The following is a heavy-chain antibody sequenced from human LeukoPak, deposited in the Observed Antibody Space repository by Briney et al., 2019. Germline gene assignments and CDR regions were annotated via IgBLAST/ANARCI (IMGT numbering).Heavy chain of an antibody. CDR3: ARDGGSGNDCLDY. V-gene: IGHV6-1*01. D-gene: IGHD5-12*01. Sequence: SQTLSLTCVISGDSVSSNSAAWNWSRQSPSRGLEWRGRTYYRSKWYNDYAVSVKSRITINPDTSKNQFSLQLNSVTPEDTAVYYCARDGGSGNDCLDYWGQGSLVTVSS. J-gene: IGHJ4*02. CDR1: GDSVSSNSAA. CDR2: TYYRSKWYN.